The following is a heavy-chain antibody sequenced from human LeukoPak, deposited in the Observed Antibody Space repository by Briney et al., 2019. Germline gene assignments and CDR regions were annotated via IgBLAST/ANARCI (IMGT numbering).Heavy chain of an antibody. CDR1: GFTFSSYG. D-gene: IGHD3-3*01. V-gene: IGHV3-30*02. CDR3: AKDPTSNYYDFWSGYYEDY. CDR2: IRYDGSNK. J-gene: IGHJ4*02. Sequence: PGGSLRLSCAASGFTFSSYGMHWVRQAPGKGLEWVAFIRYDGSNKYYADSVKGRFTISRDNSKNTLYLQMNSLRAEDTAVYYCAKDPTSNYYDFWSGYYEDYWGQGTLATVSS.